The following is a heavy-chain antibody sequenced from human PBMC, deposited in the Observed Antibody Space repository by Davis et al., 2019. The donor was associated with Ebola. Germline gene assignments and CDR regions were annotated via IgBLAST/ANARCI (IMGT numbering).Heavy chain of an antibody. V-gene: IGHV7-4-1*02. Sequence: AASVKVSCKGSGYTFARYAINWLRQAPGQRFEWLGWITTNTASPTYARGFSERFVFSLDTSVNTAFLQISNLRAEDTAIYYCARGMGELALNWGQGTLVTVSS. J-gene: IGHJ4*02. CDR1: GYTFARYA. CDR2: ITTNTASP. D-gene: IGHD3-16*01. CDR3: ARGMGELALN.